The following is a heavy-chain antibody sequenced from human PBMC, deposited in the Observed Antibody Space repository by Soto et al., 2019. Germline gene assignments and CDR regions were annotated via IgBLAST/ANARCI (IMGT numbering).Heavy chain of an antibody. D-gene: IGHD3-16*01. J-gene: IGHJ5*02. CDR1: GFSLSTSGVG. CDR2: IYWDDDK. V-gene: IGHV2-5*02. CDR3: AHRGGSNWFDP. Sequence: QITLKESGPTLVKPTQTLTLTCTFSGFSLSTSGVGVGWIRQPPGKALEWLALIYWDDDKRYSPSLKSRLTITKDPSKNQVVLTMTNMDPVDTAKYYCAHRGGSNWFDPWGQGTLVTVSS.